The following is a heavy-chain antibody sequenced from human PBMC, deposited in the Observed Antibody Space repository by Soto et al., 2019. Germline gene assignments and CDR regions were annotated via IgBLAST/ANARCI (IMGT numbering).Heavy chain of an antibody. CDR3: ARDETYSSYFFDY. CDR2: ISGYNAKT. V-gene: IGHV1-18*04. CDR1: GYLFNSYG. J-gene: IGHJ4*02. Sequence: QVQLVQSGAEVKQPGASVKVSCKTSGYLFNSYGLSWVRQAPGQGLEWMGWISGYNAKTTYEQKFQGRVIITIDTSTSTAYMELRSLRFDDTAVYYCARDETYSSYFFDYWGQGTLVSVSS. D-gene: IGHD1-26*01.